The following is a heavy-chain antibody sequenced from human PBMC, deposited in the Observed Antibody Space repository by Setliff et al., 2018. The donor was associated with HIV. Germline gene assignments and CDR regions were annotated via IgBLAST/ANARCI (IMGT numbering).Heavy chain of an antibody. Sequence: SETLSLTCAVYGGSFSGYYWSWIRQPPGKGLEWIGGINHGGMTNYNPSLKSRVFISLDTSKRQFSLNVHSVTAADTAVYYCARHSGGDQLLREFDYWGQGTLVTVSS. J-gene: IGHJ4*02. CDR3: ARHSGGDQLLREFDY. CDR2: INHGGMT. V-gene: IGHV4-34*01. CDR1: GGSFSGYY. D-gene: IGHD2-2*01.